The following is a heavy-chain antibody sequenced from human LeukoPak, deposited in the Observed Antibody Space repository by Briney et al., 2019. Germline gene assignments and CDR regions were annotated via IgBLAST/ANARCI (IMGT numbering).Heavy chain of an antibody. J-gene: IGHJ3*02. CDR1: GFTFSSYA. CDR2: ISGSGGST. Sequence: GGSLRLSCAASGFTFSSYAMSWVRQAPGKGLEWVSAISGSGGSTYYADSVKGRSTISRDNSKNTLYLQMNSLRAEDTAVYYCAKVNLGIVGARGAFDIWGQGTMVTVSS. D-gene: IGHD1-26*01. V-gene: IGHV3-23*01. CDR3: AKVNLGIVGARGAFDI.